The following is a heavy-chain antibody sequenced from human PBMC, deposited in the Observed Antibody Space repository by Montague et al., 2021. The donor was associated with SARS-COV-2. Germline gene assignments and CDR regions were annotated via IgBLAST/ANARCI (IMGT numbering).Heavy chain of an antibody. J-gene: IGHJ1*01. CDR3: ARFVKTGTTSAFDR. V-gene: IGHV4-59*12. CDR2: VRDTGTT. CDR1: GASIRGNP. D-gene: IGHD3-3*02. Sequence: SENLSLTCGVFGASIRGNPRSWLRKRPGKGLEWIGDVRDTGTTNYNPSVRSRANIFVDTSKAQFSLTLTSVNTADTAVYYCARFVKTGTTSAFDRWGQGTLVIVSS.